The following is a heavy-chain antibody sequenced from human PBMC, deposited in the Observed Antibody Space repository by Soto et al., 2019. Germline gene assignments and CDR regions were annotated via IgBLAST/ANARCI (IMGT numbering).Heavy chain of an antibody. CDR3: ARYSGSYSYNWFDP. V-gene: IGHV4-59*01. CDR2: IYYSGTT. J-gene: IGHJ5*02. Sequence: SETLSLTCTVSGGSISSYYWSWIRQPPGKGLEWIGYIYYSGTTNYNPSLKSRVTISVDTSKNQFSLKLGSVTAADTAVYYCARYSGSYSYNWFDPWGQGTLVTVSS. D-gene: IGHD1-26*01. CDR1: GGSISSYY.